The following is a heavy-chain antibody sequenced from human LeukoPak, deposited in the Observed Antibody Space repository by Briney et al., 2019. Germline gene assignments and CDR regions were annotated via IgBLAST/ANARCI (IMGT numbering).Heavy chain of an antibody. CDR3: ATEAPYCSGGSCYPGSGGMDV. CDR2: FDPEDGET. V-gene: IGHV1-24*01. Sequence: GASVKVSCKVSGYTLTELSMHWVRQAPGKGLEWMGGFDPEDGETIYAQKFQGRVTMTEDTSTDTAYMELSSLRSEDTAVYYCATEAPYCSGGSCYPGSGGMDVWGQGTTVTVSS. J-gene: IGHJ6*02. CDR1: GYTLTELS. D-gene: IGHD2-15*01.